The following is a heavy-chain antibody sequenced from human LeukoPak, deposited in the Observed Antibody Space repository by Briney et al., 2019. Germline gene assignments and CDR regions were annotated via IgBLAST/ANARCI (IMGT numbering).Heavy chain of an antibody. CDR2: ISAYNGNT. J-gene: IGHJ5*02. CDR3: ARVQMWELLPANWFGP. Sequence: GASVKVSCKASGYTFTSYGISWVRQAPGQGLEWMGWISAYNGNTNYAQKLQGRVTMTTDTSTSTAYMELRSLRSDDTAVYYCARVQMWELLPANWFGPWGQGTLVTVSS. CDR1: GYTFTSYG. V-gene: IGHV1-18*01. D-gene: IGHD1-26*01.